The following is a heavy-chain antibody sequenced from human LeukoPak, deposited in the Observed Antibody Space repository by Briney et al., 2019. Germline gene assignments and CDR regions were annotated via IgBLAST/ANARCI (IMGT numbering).Heavy chain of an antibody. Sequence: PSQTLSLTCAVYGGSFSGYYWSWIRQPPGKGLEWIGEINHSGSTNYNPSLKSRVTISVDTSKNQFSLKLSSVTAADTAVYYCARTRRVARPRWYFDLWAVAPWSLSPQ. CDR2: INHSGST. CDR1: GGSFSGYY. CDR3: ARTRRVARPRWYFDL. V-gene: IGHV4-34*01. D-gene: IGHD6-6*01. J-gene: IGHJ2*01.